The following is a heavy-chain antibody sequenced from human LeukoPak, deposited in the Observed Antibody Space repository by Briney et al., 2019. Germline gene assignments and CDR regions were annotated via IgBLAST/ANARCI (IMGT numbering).Heavy chain of an antibody. CDR2: MNPNSGNT. J-gene: IGHJ6*03. CDR1: GYTFTSYD. D-gene: IGHD2-21*02. Sequence: VASVKVSCKASGYTFTSYDINWVRQATGQGLEWMGWMNPNSGNTGYAQKFQGRVTMTRNTSISTAYMELSSLRSEDTAVYYCARGETLVVTASLSTTRRRRYYMDVWGKGTTVTVSS. V-gene: IGHV1-8*01. CDR3: ARGETLVVTASLSTTRRRRYYMDV.